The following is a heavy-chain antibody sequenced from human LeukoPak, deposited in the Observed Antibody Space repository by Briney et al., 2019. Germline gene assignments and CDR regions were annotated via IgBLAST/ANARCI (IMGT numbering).Heavy chain of an antibody. D-gene: IGHD3-16*01. CDR1: GFTFDDHA. Sequence: HPGGSLRLSCAASGFTFDDHAMHWVRQAPGKGLEWVSGITWNGGSIGYADSVEGRFTISGDNAKNSLFLQMNSLRAEDTAFYYCTRDSKTWRSPIITYFDYWGQGALVTVSS. V-gene: IGHV3-9*01. J-gene: IGHJ4*02. CDR3: TRDSKTWRSPIITYFDY. CDR2: ITWNGGSI.